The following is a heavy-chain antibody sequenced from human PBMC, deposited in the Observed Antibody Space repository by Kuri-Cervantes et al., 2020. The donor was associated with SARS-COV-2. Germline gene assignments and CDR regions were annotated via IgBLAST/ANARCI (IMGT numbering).Heavy chain of an antibody. CDR3: ARRGGYSESYYYYYYMDV. D-gene: IGHD3-22*01. CDR2: IKKDGSEG. Sequence: GESLKISCAASGFTFSSYGMHWVRQAPGKGPEWVASIKKDGSEGYYVDSVKGRFTISRDNAKNSLYLQMNSLRAEDTALYHCARRGGYSESYYYYYYMDVWGKGTTVTVSS. V-gene: IGHV3-7*03. J-gene: IGHJ6*03. CDR1: GFTFSSYG.